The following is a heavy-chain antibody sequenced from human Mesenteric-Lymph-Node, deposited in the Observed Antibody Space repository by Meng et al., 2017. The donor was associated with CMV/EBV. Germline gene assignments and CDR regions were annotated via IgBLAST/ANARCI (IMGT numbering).Heavy chain of an antibody. CDR2: IYYSGST. Sequence: SETLSLTCTVSGGSITSNDFYWGWIRQPPGKGLEWIGNIYYSGSTYYNRSLKSRVVISADTSRNQFSLKLSSVTAADTAVYYCVRAPFNYFDSSGDPPDYWGQGTLVTVSS. V-gene: IGHV4-39*07. CDR1: GGSITSNDFY. CDR3: VRAPFNYFDSSGDPPDY. J-gene: IGHJ4*02. D-gene: IGHD3-22*01.